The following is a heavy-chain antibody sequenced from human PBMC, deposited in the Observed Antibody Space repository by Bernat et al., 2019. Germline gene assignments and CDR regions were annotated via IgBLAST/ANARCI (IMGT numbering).Heavy chain of an antibody. CDR2: IKQDGSEE. Sequence: EVQLVESGGGLVQPGGSLRLSCVASGFTFSSYWMSWVRQAPGKGLEWVANIKQDGSEEFFVDSVKGRFTISRDNAKNSVFLQMNSLRVEDTAAYYCARAPDGVDYWGQGTLVTVSS. D-gene: IGHD5-24*01. CDR1: GFTFSSYW. V-gene: IGHV3-7*04. CDR3: ARAPDGVDY. J-gene: IGHJ4*02.